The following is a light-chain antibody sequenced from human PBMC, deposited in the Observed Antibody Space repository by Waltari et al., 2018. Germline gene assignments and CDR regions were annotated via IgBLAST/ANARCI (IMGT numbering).Light chain of an antibody. CDR3: QQYYFSPPT. CDR1: HDLLYSSTNKNY. Sequence: DIVMTQSPDSQSLYLGEWATINCKSSHDLLYSSTNKNYLAWYQQKAGQPPKLLIYWASTREAGVPDRFSGSGSGTDFTLTITGLQAEDVAVYYCQQYYFSPPTFGPGTKVDFK. CDR2: WAS. J-gene: IGKJ3*01. V-gene: IGKV4-1*01.